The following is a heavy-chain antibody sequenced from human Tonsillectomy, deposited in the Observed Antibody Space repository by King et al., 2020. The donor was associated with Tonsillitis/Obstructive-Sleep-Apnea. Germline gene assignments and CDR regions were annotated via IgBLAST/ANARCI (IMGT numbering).Heavy chain of an antibody. J-gene: IGHJ3*02. D-gene: IGHD2-2*01. CDR2: INHSGST. Sequence: VQLQQWGAGLLKPSETLSLTCAVYGGSFSGYYWSWLRQPPGKGLEWIGEINHSGSTNYNPSLKSRVTISVDTSKNQFSLKLSSVTAADTAVYYCAREDIVVVPAVRGDAFDIWGQGTMVTVSS. CDR3: AREDIVVVPAVRGDAFDI. V-gene: IGHV4-34*01. CDR1: GGSFSGYY.